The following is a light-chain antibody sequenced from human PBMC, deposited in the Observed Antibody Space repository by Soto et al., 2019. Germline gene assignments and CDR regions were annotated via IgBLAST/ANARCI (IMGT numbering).Light chain of an antibody. V-gene: IGKV3-20*01. CDR1: QSVRSSY. Sequence: EIVLTQSPGPLSLSPEERATLSCRASQSVRSSYLAWYQQKPGQAPRLLIYGASSRATGIPDRFSGSGSGTDFTLSISGLEPDEVGVYYCQQYCSSPYTFGGGTKVEIK. J-gene: IGKJ4*01. CDR2: GAS. CDR3: QQYCSSPYT.